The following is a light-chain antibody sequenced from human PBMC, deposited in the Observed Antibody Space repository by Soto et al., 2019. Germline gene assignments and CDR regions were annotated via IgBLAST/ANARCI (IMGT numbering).Light chain of an antibody. CDR3: TSYTATSTDV. V-gene: IGLV2-14*01. CDR1: SSDVGGYNY. J-gene: IGLJ1*01. Sequence: QPALTQPASVSGSPGQSITISCTGTSSDVGGYNYVSWYQHHPGKAPKLLIFEVGNRPSGVSHRFSGSKSGNTASLTISGLQAEDEADYYCTSYTATSTDVFGTGTKLTVL. CDR2: EVG.